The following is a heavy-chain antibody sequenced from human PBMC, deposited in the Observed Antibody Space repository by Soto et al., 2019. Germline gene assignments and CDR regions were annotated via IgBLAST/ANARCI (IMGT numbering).Heavy chain of an antibody. D-gene: IGHD2-2*01. CDR3: AKSLGRQRLTGWTHGFDI. J-gene: IGHJ3*02. Sequence: EVQLVESGGGLVLPGTSLRLSCAASGFTFDDYAMHWVRQAPGKGLEWVSGISWNSDTVVYADSVKGRFTISRDNAKNSLYLQMNSLRTEDTALLYCAKSLGRQRLTGWTHGFDIWGRGTIVNVSS. CDR2: ISWNSDTV. CDR1: GFTFDDYA. V-gene: IGHV3-9*01.